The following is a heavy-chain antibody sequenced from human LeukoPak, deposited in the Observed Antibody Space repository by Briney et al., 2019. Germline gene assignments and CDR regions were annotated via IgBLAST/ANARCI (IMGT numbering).Heavy chain of an antibody. CDR3: ARYVSRGTTVTTPFDY. CDR2: IYYSGST. Sequence: SETLSLTCTVSGGSISGYYWSWIRQPPGKGLEYIGYIYYSGSTNYHPSLKSRVTISVDMSKNQFSLKLSSVTAADTAVYYCARYVSRGTTVTTPFDYWGQGTLVTVSS. J-gene: IGHJ4*02. CDR1: GGSISGYY. V-gene: IGHV4-59*12. D-gene: IGHD4-17*01.